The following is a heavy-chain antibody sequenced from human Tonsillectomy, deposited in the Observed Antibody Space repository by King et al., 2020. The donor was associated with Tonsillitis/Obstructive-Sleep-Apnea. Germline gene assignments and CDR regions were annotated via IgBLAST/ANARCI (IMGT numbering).Heavy chain of an antibody. V-gene: IGHV4-39*01. CDR2: IYYSGST. CDR3: ANHAYSCTWHRDRYLDY. CDR1: GGSISSSSYY. J-gene: IGHJ4*02. Sequence: QLQESGPGLVKPAETLSLTCTVSGGSISSSSYYWGWIRQPPGKGLEWIGSIYYSGSTYYNPYLKSRVPISVDTSKNQFSLKLSSVTAADTAVYYCANHAYSCTWHRDRYLDYWGQGTLVTVSS. D-gene: IGHD6-13*01.